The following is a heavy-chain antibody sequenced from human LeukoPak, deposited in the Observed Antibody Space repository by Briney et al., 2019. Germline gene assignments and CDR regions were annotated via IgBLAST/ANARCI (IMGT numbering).Heavy chain of an antibody. CDR1: GFTFSSYG. J-gene: IGHJ4*02. Sequence: PGGSLRLSCAASGFTFSSYGMHWVRQAPGQGLEWIGEISLSGLTNYNSSLSGRVTISLDRAKNHLSLNLRSVTAADTAIYYCTRENGAFSPFGFWGQGTVVTVSS. D-gene: IGHD2-8*01. CDR3: TRENGAFSPFGF. CDR2: ISLSGLT. V-gene: IGHV4-4*02.